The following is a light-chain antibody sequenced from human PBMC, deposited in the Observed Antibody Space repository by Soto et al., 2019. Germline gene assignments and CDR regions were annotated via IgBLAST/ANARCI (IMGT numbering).Light chain of an antibody. J-gene: IGLJ2*01. CDR2: LNGDGSH. CDR1: SGQSSYA. V-gene: IGLV4-69*01. Sequence: QPVLTQSPSASASLGASVKLTCTLSSGQSSYAIAWHQQQPEKGPRYLMKLNGDGSHSKGDGIPDRFSGSSSGAERYLTISSLQSEDEADYYCQTWDTGIRVFGGGTQLTVL. CDR3: QTWDTGIRV.